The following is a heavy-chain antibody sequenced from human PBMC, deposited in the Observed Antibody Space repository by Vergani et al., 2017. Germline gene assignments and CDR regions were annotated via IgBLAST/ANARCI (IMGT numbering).Heavy chain of an antibody. CDR1: GGSFSGYY. CDR3: ARASSVGAPTQTFNDY. Sequence: QVQLQQWGAGLLKPSETLSLTCAVYGGSFSGYYWSWIRQPPGKGLEWIGEINHSGITNYNPSLKSRVTISVDTSQNQFSLKLSSVTAADTAVYYCARASSVGAPTQTFNDYWGQGTLVTVSS. V-gene: IGHV4-34*01. J-gene: IGHJ4*02. D-gene: IGHD1-26*01. CDR2: INHSGIT.